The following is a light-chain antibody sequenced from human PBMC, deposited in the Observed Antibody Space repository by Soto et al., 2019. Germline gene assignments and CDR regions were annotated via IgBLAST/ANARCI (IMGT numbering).Light chain of an antibody. CDR3: QQRAVWPQS. Sequence: EVVLTQSPAILSLSPGETATLSCRAGQPIRNDLGWYQQRPGQAPRLLIYGASNRATGIPDRFSGSGSGTDFTLTITRLAPEDFAIYYCQQRAVWPQSFGGGTKV. CDR1: QPIRND. J-gene: IGKJ4*01. CDR2: GAS. V-gene: IGKV3-11*01.